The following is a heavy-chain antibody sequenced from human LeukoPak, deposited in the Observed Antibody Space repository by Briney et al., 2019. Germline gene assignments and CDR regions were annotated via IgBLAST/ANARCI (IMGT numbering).Heavy chain of an antibody. CDR2: IWYDGSNK. CDR3: ARDIVATGGRYFDH. D-gene: IGHD6-13*01. J-gene: IGHJ4*02. V-gene: IGHV3-33*01. CDR1: GFTFSRYG. Sequence: HPGGSLRLSCAASGFTFSRYGMHWVRQAPGKGLEWVAVIWYDGSNKYYADSVKGRFTISRDNSKNTLYLQMNSLRGEDTAVYYCARDIVATGGRYFDHWGQGTLVTASS.